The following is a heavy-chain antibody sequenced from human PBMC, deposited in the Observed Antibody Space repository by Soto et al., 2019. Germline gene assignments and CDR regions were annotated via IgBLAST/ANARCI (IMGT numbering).Heavy chain of an antibody. J-gene: IGHJ6*03. CDR3: ARAAKDIVVVPAAIDYYYYYMDV. CDR1: GFTFSSYS. D-gene: IGHD2-2*01. V-gene: IGHV3-48*01. Sequence: EVQLVESGGGLVQPGGSLRLSCAASGFTFSSYSMNWVRQAPGKGLEWVSYISSSSSTIYYGDSVKGRFTISRDNAKNSLYLQMNSLRAEDTAVYYCARAAKDIVVVPAAIDYYYYYMDVWGKGTTVTVSS. CDR2: ISSSSSTI.